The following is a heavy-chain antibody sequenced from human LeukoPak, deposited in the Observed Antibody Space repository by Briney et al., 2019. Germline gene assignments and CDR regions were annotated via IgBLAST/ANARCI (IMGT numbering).Heavy chain of an antibody. Sequence: SQALSLTCAISGDSVSSNSAAWNWIRQSPSRGLEWLGRTYYRSKWYYDYAVAVKSRISINPDTSKNQFSLQLSSVTPEDTAVYYCARDPVGGSTIFDYWGQGTLVTVSS. CDR2: TYYRSKWYY. V-gene: IGHV6-1*01. CDR3: ARDPVGGSTIFDY. J-gene: IGHJ4*02. CDR1: GDSVSSNSAA. D-gene: IGHD1-26*01.